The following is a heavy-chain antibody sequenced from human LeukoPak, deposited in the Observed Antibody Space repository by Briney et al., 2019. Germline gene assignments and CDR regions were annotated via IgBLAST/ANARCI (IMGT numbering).Heavy chain of an antibody. CDR2: IYSGGST. CDR3: ARPHCGGGSCYLDY. CDR1: GFIVSHNY. V-gene: IGHV3-53*01. Sequence: GGSLRLSCAASGFIVSHNYMSWVRRAPGKGLESVSLIYSGGSTYYADSVKGRFTISRDNSKNTRYLQMNNLRVEDAAVYYCARPHCGGGSCYLDYWGQGTLVTVSS. D-gene: IGHD2-15*01. J-gene: IGHJ4*02.